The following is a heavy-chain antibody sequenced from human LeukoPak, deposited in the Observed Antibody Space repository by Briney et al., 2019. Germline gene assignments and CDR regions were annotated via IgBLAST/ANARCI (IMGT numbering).Heavy chain of an antibody. CDR2: MSGNGDTT. CDR3: ARGYVSLGYFDY. CDR1: GFTFNNYA. D-gene: IGHD2-15*01. V-gene: IGHV3-23*01. J-gene: IGHJ4*02. Sequence: GVSLRLSCAASGFTFNNYAMRWVRQAPGKGLEWVSAMSGNGDTTYYADSVKGRFTISRDNSKNTLYLQMNSLRAEDTAVYYCARGYVSLGYFDYWGQGTLVTVSS.